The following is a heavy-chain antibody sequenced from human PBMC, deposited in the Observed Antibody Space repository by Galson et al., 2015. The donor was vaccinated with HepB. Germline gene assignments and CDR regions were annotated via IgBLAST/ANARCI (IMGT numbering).Heavy chain of an antibody. V-gene: IGHV3-7*03. D-gene: IGHD6-19*01. Sequence: SLRLSCAASGFTFSSYWMSWVRQAPGKGLEWVANIKQDGSEKYYVDSVKGRFAISRDNAMNSLYLQMNSLRAEDTAVYYCARVRVYWTIVAGTLHFDYWGQGTLVTVSS. CDR1: GFTFSSYW. CDR2: IKQDGSEK. J-gene: IGHJ4*02. CDR3: ARVRVYWTIVAGTLHFDY.